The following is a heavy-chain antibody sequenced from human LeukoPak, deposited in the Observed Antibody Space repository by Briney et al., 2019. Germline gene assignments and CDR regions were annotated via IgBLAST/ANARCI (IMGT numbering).Heavy chain of an antibody. D-gene: IGHD2-21*02. CDR3: ARENCGSDCYSYYFDY. V-gene: IGHV4-59*01. J-gene: IGHJ4*02. CDR2: IYNSGNT. Sequence: SETLSLTCTVSGGSISSYYWSWIRQPPGKGPEWIGYIYNSGNTNYNPSLQSRVSISVETSKNQFSLKVNSVTAADTAVYYCARENCGSDCYSYYFDYWGQGTLVTVSS. CDR1: GGSISSYY.